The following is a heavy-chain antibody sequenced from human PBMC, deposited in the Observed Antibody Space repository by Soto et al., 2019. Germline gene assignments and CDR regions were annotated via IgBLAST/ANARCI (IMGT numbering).Heavy chain of an antibody. Sequence: GASVKVSCKASGYTFTSYYMHWVRQAPGQRLEWMGWINSYNGNTNYAQKLQGRVTMTTDTSTSTAYMELRSLRSDDTAVYYCAREPVAGIWFDPWGQGTLVTVSS. CDR3: AREPVAGIWFDP. V-gene: IGHV1-18*04. J-gene: IGHJ5*02. CDR1: GYTFTSYY. CDR2: INSYNGNT. D-gene: IGHD6-19*01.